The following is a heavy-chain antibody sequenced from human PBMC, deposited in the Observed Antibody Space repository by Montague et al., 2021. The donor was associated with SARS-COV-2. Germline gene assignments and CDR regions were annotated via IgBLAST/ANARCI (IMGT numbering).Heavy chain of an antibody. V-gene: IGHV4-59*01. CDR1: GGSISSCY. D-gene: IGHD5-12*01. Sequence: SETLSLTCTVSGGSISSCYWNWIRQSPGKGLEWIGYIYYSGSTKYNPSLKSRVTISVDTPKSQMSLRLNSVTAADTAVYYCAGDRGRFWHFDLWGRGTLVTVSS. CDR2: IYYSGST. CDR3: AGDRGRFWHFDL. J-gene: IGHJ2*01.